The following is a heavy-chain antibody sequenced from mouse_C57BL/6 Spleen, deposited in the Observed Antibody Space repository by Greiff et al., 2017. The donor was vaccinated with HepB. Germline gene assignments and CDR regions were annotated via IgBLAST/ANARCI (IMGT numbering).Heavy chain of an antibody. CDR3: AREGDGYYSAWFAY. J-gene: IGHJ3*01. D-gene: IGHD2-3*01. Sequence: EVQLQQSGPELVKPGASVKISCKASGYTFTDYYMNWVKQSHGKSLEWIGDINPNNGGTSYNQKFKGKATLTVDKSSSTAYMELRSLTSEDSAVYYCAREGDGYYSAWFAYWGQGTLVTVSA. CDR1: GYTFTDYY. CDR2: INPNNGGT. V-gene: IGHV1-26*01.